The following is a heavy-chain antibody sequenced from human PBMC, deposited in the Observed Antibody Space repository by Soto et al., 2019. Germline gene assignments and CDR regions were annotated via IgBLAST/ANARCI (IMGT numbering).Heavy chain of an antibody. J-gene: IGHJ4*02. D-gene: IGHD3-10*01. V-gene: IGHV3-23*01. Sequence: LRLSCAASGLTLSNHAMTWVRQAPGKGLDWVSTVSEYGDVTYYADSVRGRFTISRDNSKNTLYLQLNNLRVEDTAVYYCVPGSSGTRGEDSWGPGVVVTVSS. CDR1: GLTLSNHA. CDR2: VSEYGDVT. CDR3: VPGSSGTRGEDS.